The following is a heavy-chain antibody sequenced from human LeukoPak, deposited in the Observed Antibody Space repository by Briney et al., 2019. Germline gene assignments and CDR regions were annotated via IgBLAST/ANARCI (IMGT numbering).Heavy chain of an antibody. D-gene: IGHD2-15*01. CDR2: IYYSGST. CDR1: GGSISSYY. J-gene: IGHJ6*03. CDR3: ARDNLGYCSGGSCKGPPYYMDV. V-gene: IGHV4-59*12. Sequence: PSETLSLTCTVSGGSISSYYWSWIRQPPGKGLEWIGYIYYSGSTNYNPSLKSRVTISVDTTKNQFSLKLSSVTAADTAVYYCARDNLGYCSGGSCKGPPYYMDVWGKGTTVTVSS.